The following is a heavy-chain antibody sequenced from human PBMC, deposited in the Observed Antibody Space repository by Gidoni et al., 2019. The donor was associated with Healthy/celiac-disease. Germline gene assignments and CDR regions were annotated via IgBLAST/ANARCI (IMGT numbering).Heavy chain of an antibody. J-gene: IGHJ5*02. Sequence: EVQLVESGGGLVKPGGSLRLSCAASGFTFSNAWMNWVRQAPGKGLEWVGRIKSKTDGGTTDYAAPVKGRFTISRDDSKNTLYLQMNSLKTEDTAVYYCTTGHRYCSSTSCRTYNWFDPWGQGTLVTVSS. D-gene: IGHD2-2*01. V-gene: IGHV3-15*07. CDR3: TTGHRYCSSTSCRTYNWFDP. CDR2: IKSKTDGGTT. CDR1: GFTFSNAW.